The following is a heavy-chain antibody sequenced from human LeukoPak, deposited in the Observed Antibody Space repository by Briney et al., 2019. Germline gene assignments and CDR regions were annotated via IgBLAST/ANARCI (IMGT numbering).Heavy chain of an antibody. J-gene: IGHJ5*01. Sequence: ASVKVSCKASGYTFTGYYVHWVRQAPGQGLEWMGWINPNSGATNYAQKFQGRVTMTRDTSISTAYMELSRLISDDTAVYHCARVALNTVTVHLFDPWGQGTLVTVSS. CDR1: GYTFTGYY. CDR2: INPNSGAT. CDR3: ARVALNTVTVHLFDP. V-gene: IGHV1-2*02. D-gene: IGHD4-17*01.